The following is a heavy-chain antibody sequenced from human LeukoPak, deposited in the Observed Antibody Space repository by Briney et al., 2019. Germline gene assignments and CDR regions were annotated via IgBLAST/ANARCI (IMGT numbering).Heavy chain of an antibody. D-gene: IGHD3-10*01. CDR1: GFAFRNYY. V-gene: IGHV3-11*04. J-gene: IGHJ4*02. CDR2: ISNSGTII. CDR3: ATGERMVRGDGVDY. Sequence: GGSLRLSCAASGFAFRNYYMDWVRQAPGKGLEWVAYISNSGTIIYYAESVKGRFTISRDNAKNTLYLQMNSLRAEDTAVYFCATGERMVRGDGVDYWGQGTLVTVSS.